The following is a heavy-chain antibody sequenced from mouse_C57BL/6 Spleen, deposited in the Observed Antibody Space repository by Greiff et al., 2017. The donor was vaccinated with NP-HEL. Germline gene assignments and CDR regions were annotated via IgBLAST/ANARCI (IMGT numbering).Heavy chain of an antibody. CDR1: GYTFTSYW. J-gene: IGHJ4*01. CDR2: IDPSDSYT. V-gene: IGHV1-59*01. Sequence: QVQLQQPGAELVRPGTSVKLSCKASGYTFTSYWMHWVKQRPGQGLEWIGVIDPSDSYTNYNQKFKGKATLTVDTSSSTAYMQLSSLTSEDSAVYYCAREFITTVVAKENYAMDYWGQGTSVTVSS. D-gene: IGHD1-1*01. CDR3: AREFITTVVAKENYAMDY.